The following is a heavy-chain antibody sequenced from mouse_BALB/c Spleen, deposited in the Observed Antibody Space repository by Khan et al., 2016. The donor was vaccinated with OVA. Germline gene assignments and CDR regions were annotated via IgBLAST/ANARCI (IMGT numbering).Heavy chain of an antibody. CDR1: GFTFSDYY. CDR2: ISDGGSYT. CDR3: ARAGYGWFAY. J-gene: IGHJ3*01. V-gene: IGHV5-4*02. D-gene: IGHD2-2*01. Sequence: EVQLQESGGGLVKPGGSLKLSCAASGFTFSDYYMYWVRQTPEKRLEWVATISDGGSYTYYPDSVKGRFTISRDNAKNTLYLQMSSLECYDTARYYWARAGYGWFAYWGQGTLVTVSA.